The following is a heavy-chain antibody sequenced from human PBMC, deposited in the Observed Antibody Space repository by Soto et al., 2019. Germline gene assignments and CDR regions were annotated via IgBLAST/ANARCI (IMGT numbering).Heavy chain of an antibody. Sequence: EVQLWESGGGLVQPGGSLRLSCAASGFTFSSHAMSWVRQAPGKGLEWVSAISGSGGSTYYADSVKGRFTISRDNSKNTLYLQMNSLRAEDTAVFYCAKGGYTVAAAYHAFVIWGQGTMVTVSS. J-gene: IGHJ3*02. CDR2: ISGSGGST. D-gene: IGHD2-2*01. CDR1: GFTFSSHA. V-gene: IGHV3-23*01. CDR3: AKGGYTVAAAYHAFVI.